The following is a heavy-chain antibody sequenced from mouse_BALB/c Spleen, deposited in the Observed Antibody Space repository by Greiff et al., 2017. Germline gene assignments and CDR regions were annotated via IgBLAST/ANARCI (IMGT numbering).Heavy chain of an antibody. J-gene: IGHJ2*01. D-gene: IGHD2-3*01. Sequence: QVQLQQSGAELVRPGSSVKISCKASGYAFSSYWMNWVKQRPGQGLEWIGQIYPGDGDTNYNGKFKGKATLTADKSSSTAYMQLSSLTSEDSAVYFCARIYDGYPDYWGQGTTLTVSS. CDR1: GYAFSSYW. V-gene: IGHV1-80*01. CDR2: IYPGDGDT. CDR3: ARIYDGYPDY.